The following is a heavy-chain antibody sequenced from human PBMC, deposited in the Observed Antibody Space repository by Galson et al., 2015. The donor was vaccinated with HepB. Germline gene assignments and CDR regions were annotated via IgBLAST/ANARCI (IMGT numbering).Heavy chain of an antibody. V-gene: IGHV1-18*01. D-gene: IGHD1-20*01. CDR2: ISAYNGNT. CDR1: GYTFTSYG. Sequence: SVKVSCKASGYTFTSYGISWVRQAPGQGLEWMGWISAYNGNTNYAQKLQGRVTMTTDTSTSTAYMELRSLRSDDTAVYYCARERRDNWMGGGPYYYYMDVWGKGTTVTVSS. CDR3: ARERRDNWMGGGPYYYYMDV. J-gene: IGHJ6*03.